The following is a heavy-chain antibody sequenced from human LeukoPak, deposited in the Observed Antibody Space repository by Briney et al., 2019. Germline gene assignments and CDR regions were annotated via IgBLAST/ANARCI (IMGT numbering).Heavy chain of an antibody. D-gene: IGHD2-8*01. CDR3: ARGGMENGYHTNDGFDI. J-gene: IGHJ3*02. CDR1: GSSTSGYY. V-gene: IGHV4-59*01. Sequence: KPSETLSLTCTASGSSTSGYYWSWIHQPPGKVLEWVGYFYYNGNTKYNPSFKSRVTMSVDTSTNQSSLKMSSVTAADTAVYYCARGGMENGYHTNDGFDIWGQGTMVTVSS. CDR2: FYYNGNT.